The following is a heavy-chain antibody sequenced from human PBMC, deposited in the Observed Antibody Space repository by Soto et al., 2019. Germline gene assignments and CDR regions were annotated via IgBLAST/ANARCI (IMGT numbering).Heavy chain of an antibody. Sequence: QVQLVESGGGVVQPGRSLRLSCAASGFTFSSYGMHWVRQAPGKGLEWVAVISYDGSNKYYADSVKGRFTISRDNSKNTLYLQMNSLRAEDTAVYYCAKDYGDYVDYYYYGMDVWGPGTTVTVSS. D-gene: IGHD4-17*01. CDR3: AKDYGDYVDYYYYGMDV. CDR2: ISYDGSNK. V-gene: IGHV3-30*18. J-gene: IGHJ6*02. CDR1: GFTFSSYG.